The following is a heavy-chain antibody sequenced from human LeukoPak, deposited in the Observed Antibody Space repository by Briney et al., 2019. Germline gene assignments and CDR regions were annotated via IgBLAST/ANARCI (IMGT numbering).Heavy chain of an antibody. D-gene: IGHD1-26*01. CDR2: INHSGST. CDR1: GGSFSGYY. Sequence: SETLSLTCAVYGGSFSGYYWSWVRQPPGKGLEWIGEINHSGSTNYNPSLKSRVTISVDTSKNQFSLKLNSVTGADTAVYYCAREGRAGATTAFDIWGQGTMVTVSS. J-gene: IGHJ3*02. CDR3: AREGRAGATTAFDI. V-gene: IGHV4-34*01.